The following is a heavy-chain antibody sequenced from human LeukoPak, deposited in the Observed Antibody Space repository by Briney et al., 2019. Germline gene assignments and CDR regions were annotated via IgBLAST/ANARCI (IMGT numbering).Heavy chain of an antibody. Sequence: GGSLRLSCAASGFTFSSYGMHWVRQAPGKGLEWAAFIRYDGSNKYYADSVKGRFTISRDNSKNTLYMKMNSLRAADTAVYYCAKDPTHYRVWDDYDSTVLSYWGQGTLVTVSS. D-gene: IGHD3-22*01. J-gene: IGHJ4*02. CDR2: IRYDGSNK. V-gene: IGHV3-30*02. CDR3: AKDPTHYRVWDDYDSTVLSY. CDR1: GFTFSSYG.